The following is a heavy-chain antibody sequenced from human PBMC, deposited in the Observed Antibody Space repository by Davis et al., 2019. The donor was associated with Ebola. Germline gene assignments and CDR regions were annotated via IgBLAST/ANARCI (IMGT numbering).Heavy chain of an antibody. J-gene: IGHJ5*02. CDR2: IYYSGST. CDR1: GGSFSGYY. Sequence: MPSETLSLTCAVYGGSFSGYYWGWIRQPPGKGLEWIGSIYYSGSTYYNPSLKSRVTISVDTSKNQFSLKLSSVTAADTAVYYCASLRLLEWSNWFDPWGQGTLVTVSS. D-gene: IGHD3-3*01. CDR3: ASLRLLEWSNWFDP. V-gene: IGHV4-39*01.